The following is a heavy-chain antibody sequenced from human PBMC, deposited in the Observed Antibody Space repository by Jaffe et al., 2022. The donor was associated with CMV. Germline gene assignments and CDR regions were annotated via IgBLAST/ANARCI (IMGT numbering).Heavy chain of an antibody. CDR2: ISGGTA. CDR3: ARDPILTGYYSVFDF. Sequence: EVQLLESGGGLVQPGGSLRLSCAASGFAFSTYAMSWVRQAPGRGLEWVSGISGGTAYYADSVKGRFTVSRDESKNTLYLQMNSLKVEDTAVYFCARDPILTGYYSVFDFWGQGTLVTVSS. D-gene: IGHD3-9*01. V-gene: IGHV3-23*01. CDR1: GFAFSTYA. J-gene: IGHJ4*02.